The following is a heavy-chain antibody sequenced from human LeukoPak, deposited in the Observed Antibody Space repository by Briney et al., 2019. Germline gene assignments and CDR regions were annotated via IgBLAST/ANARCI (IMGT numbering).Heavy chain of an antibody. Sequence: SETLSLTCTVSGGSISSYYWSWIRQPPGKGLEWIGYIYYSGSTNYNPSLKSRVTISVDTSKNQFSLKLSSVTAADTAVYYCARDQRGRIYMDVWGKGTTVTVSS. D-gene: IGHD1-14*01. V-gene: IGHV4-59*01. CDR2: IYYSGST. CDR1: GGSISSYY. J-gene: IGHJ6*03. CDR3: ARDQRGRIYMDV.